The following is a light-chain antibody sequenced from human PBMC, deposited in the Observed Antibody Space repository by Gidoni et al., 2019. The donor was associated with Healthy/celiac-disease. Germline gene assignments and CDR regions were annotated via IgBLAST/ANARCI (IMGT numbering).Light chain of an antibody. CDR3: LKDYNYPYT. CDR1: QGIRND. CDR2: AAS. J-gene: IGKJ2*01. Sequence: ALQMTQSPSSLSASVGDRVTITCRASQGIRNDLGWYQQKPGKAPKLLIYAASSLQSGVPSRFSGSGSGTDFTLTISSLQPEDFATYYCLKDYNYPYTFXQXTKLEIK. V-gene: IGKV1-6*01.